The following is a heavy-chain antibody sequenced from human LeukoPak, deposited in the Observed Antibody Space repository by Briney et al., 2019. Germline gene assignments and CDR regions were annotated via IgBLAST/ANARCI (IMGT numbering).Heavy chain of an antibody. D-gene: IGHD4-17*01. CDR3: ARRMTTVTNNYYYYMDV. J-gene: IGHJ6*03. V-gene: IGHV3-48*01. Sequence: PGGSLRLSCAASGFTFSSYSMNWVRQAPGKGLEWVSYISSSSSTIYYADSVKGRFTISRDNAKNSLYLQMNSLRAEDTAVYYCARRMTTVTNNYYYYMDVWGKGTTVTVSS. CDR1: GFTFSSYS. CDR2: ISSSSSTI.